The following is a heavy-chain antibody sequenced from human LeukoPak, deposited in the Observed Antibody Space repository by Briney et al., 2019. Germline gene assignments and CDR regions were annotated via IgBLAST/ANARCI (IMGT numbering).Heavy chain of an antibody. CDR1: GESMIGHY. V-gene: IGHV4-34*01. D-gene: IGHD3-10*01. CDR2: IHHCGGT. Sequence: SETLSLTCAVYGESMIGHYWTWVRQPPGKRLEWIGEIHHCGGTNSNPSLKNRVTMSIDMSKNQFSLKLKSVTAADTAVYYCARATASGSGRAYDHWAQGNLVPVSS. J-gene: IGHJ4*02. CDR3: ARATASGSGRAYDH.